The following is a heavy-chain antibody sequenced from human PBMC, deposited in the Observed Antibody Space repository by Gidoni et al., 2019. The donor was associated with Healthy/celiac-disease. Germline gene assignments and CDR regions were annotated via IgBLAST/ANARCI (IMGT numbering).Heavy chain of an antibody. D-gene: IGHD2-2*01. J-gene: IGHJ5*02. CDR2: INHSGRT. V-gene: IGHV4-34*01. CDR1: GGSFSGYY. Sequence: QVQLQHCGAGLLKPSETLSLTCAVYGGSFSGYYWSWIRQPPGKGRDWIGEINHSGRTNYNPSLKSRVTISVDTSKNQFSLKLSSVTAADTAVYYCARGREGHLKKYQLLRTKRGGWFDPWGQGTLVTVSS. CDR3: ARGREGHLKKYQLLRTKRGGWFDP.